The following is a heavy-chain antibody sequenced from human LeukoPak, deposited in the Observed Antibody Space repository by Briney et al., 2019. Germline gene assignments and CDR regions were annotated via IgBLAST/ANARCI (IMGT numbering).Heavy chain of an antibody. CDR3: ARDQWALNS. D-gene: IGHD1-26*01. CDR1: GGSISSSSYY. Sequence: PSETLSLTCTVSGGSISSSSYYWGWIRQPPGKGLEWIGSIYYSGSTYYNPSLKSRVTISVDTSKNQFSLKLSPVTAADTAVYYCARDQWALNSWGQGTLVTVSS. V-gene: IGHV4-39*02. J-gene: IGHJ4*02. CDR2: IYYSGST.